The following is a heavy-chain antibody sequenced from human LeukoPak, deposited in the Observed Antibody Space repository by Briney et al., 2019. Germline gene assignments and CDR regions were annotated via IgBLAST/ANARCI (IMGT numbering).Heavy chain of an antibody. Sequence: GASVEISCKTSGYTFNNYYMHWVRQAPGQGLAWIGIINPSDGSSTYAQNFQGRVTMTRDTSTSTVYMELSSLRSEDTAVYYCARGQSSANYYFEYWGQGTLVTVSS. J-gene: IGHJ4*02. CDR2: INPSDGSS. V-gene: IGHV1-46*02. CDR1: GYTFNNYY. CDR3: ARGQSSANYYFEY. D-gene: IGHD3-22*01.